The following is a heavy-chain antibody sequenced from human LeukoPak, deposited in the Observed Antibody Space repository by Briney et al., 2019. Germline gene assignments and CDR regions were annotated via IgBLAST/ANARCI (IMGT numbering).Heavy chain of an antibody. Sequence: PSETLSLTCTASGGSISTGVYYWSWIRQHPGKGLEWIGYNTYYNPSLKSRVTISVDTSKSQFPLKLTSVTAADTAVYHCARAILTPSGFVWHFDLWGRGTLVTVSS. CDR1: GGSISTGVYY. D-gene: IGHD3-3*01. V-gene: IGHV4-31*03. CDR2: NT. CDR3: ARAILTPSGFVWHFDL. J-gene: IGHJ2*01.